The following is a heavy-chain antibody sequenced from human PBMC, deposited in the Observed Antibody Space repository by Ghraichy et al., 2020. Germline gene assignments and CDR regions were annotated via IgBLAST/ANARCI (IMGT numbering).Heavy chain of an antibody. J-gene: IGHJ6*02. CDR2: TSYDGSNK. Sequence: GGSLRLSCAVSGFTFSRYAMTWVRQAPGKGLEWVAVTSYDGSNKNFADSVKGRFTISRDNSKNTLYLQMNSLRVEDTVVYYCAKERESSGYFSFRGDYYGMDLCGQGTTVTVSS. V-gene: IGHV3-30*18. D-gene: IGHD3-22*01. CDR1: GFTFSRYA. CDR3: AKERESSGYFSFRGDYYGMDL.